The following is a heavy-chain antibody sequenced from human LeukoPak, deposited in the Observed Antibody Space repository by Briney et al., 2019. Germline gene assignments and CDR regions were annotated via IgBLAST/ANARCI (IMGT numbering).Heavy chain of an antibody. CDR3: ARVRMVFDY. J-gene: IGHJ4*02. CDR2: IKQDGSEK. CDR1: GFTFSNHW. Sequence: GGSLRLSCAASGFTFSNHWMTWVRQAPGKGLEWVANIKQDGSEKYYVDSVKGRFTISRDNAKNSLYVQMNSLRAEDTAVYYCARVRMVFDYWGQGTLVTVSS. V-gene: IGHV3-7*01. D-gene: IGHD2-8*01.